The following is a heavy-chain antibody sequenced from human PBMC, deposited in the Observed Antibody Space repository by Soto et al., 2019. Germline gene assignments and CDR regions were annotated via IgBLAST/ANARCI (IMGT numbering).Heavy chain of an antibody. CDR2: IIPFLGTA. J-gene: IGHJ5*02. CDR1: GGTFNSYA. Sequence: QVQLVQSGAEVKKPGSSVKVSCKASGGTFNSYAISWVRQAPGQGLEWMGEIIPFLGTAKYAQKFQGRVTITADESTSTAYMELSSLRSDDTALYYCGKSVCCISGSCSQGWIDPWGQGTLVTVSS. CDR3: GKSVCCISGSCSQGWIDP. D-gene: IGHD2-15*01. V-gene: IGHV1-69*01.